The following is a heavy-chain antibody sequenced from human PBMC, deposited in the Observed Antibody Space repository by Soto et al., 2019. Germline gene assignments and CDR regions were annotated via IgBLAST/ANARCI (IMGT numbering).Heavy chain of an antibody. J-gene: IGHJ4*02. CDR1: GGSISSSSYY. CDR2: IYYSGST. D-gene: IGHD3-10*01. V-gene: IGHV4-39*01. Sequence: PSETLSLTCTVSGGSISSSSYYWGWIRQPPGKGLEWIGSIYYSGSTYYNPSLKSRVTISVDTSKNQFSLKLSSVTAADTAVYYCARRGSGSYSVCWGKGTLVTVSS. CDR3: ARRGSGSYSVC.